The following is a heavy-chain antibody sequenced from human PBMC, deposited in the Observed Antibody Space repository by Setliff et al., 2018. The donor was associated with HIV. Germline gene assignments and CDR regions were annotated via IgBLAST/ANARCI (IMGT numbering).Heavy chain of an antibody. J-gene: IGHJ4*02. CDR1: GGSISSGGYY. CDR2: IYYSGST. Sequence: TSETLSLTCTVSGGSISSGGYYWSWIRQHPGKGLEWIGYIYYSGSTYYNPSLKSRVTISVDTSKNQFSLKLSSVTAADTAVYYCARDSPYYYDSSGYYYLRPSGGFDYWGQGTLVTVS. D-gene: IGHD3-22*01. V-gene: IGHV4-31*03. CDR3: ARDSPYYYDSSGYYYLRPSGGFDY.